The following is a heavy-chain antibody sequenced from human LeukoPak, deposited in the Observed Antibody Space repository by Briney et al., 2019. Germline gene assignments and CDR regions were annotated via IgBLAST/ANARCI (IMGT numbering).Heavy chain of an antibody. CDR2: IITSLGIA. J-gene: IGHJ6*02. CDR1: GGSFSSYA. Sequence: SVTVSCKASGGSFSSYALSWVRQAHGQGLEWEGGIITSLGIANYAQKVQGRVTITADKSTSTAYMELSSLRSEDTAVYYCARDRVVRGVMGYYYYYGMDVWGQGTTVTVSS. CDR3: ARDRVVRGVMGYYYYYGMDV. D-gene: IGHD3-10*01. V-gene: IGHV1-69*04.